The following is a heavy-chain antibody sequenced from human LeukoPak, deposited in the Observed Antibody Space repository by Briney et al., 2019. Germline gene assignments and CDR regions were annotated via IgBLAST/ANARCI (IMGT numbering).Heavy chain of an antibody. V-gene: IGHV3-7*01. Sequence: GGSLRLSCVASGFTFSSRDWRTWVRQAPGRGLEWVANIKQDGSEKNDVYSVRGRFTISRDNDKNSVDMQMKSMRVENTSVYYCARVEAARTGLFVTFYYSMDIWGKGTTVTISS. CDR1: GFTFSSRDW. D-gene: IGHD6-6*01. CDR2: IKQDGSEK. CDR3: ARVEAARTGLFVTFYYSMDI. J-gene: IGHJ6*03.